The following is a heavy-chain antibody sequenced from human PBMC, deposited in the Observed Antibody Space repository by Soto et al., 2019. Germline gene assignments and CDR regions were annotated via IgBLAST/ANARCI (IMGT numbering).Heavy chain of an antibody. CDR1: GGSFSGYY. V-gene: IGHV4-34*01. J-gene: IGHJ4*02. CDR3: ARDPGYCTNGVCPIFDF. Sequence: SETLSLSCAVYGGSFSGYYWSWIRQPPGKGREWIGEINHTGSTSYNASLKSRVTISVDTSKNQFSLNLSSVTAADTAVYFCARDPGYCTNGVCPIFDFWGQGLLVT. CDR2: INHTGST. D-gene: IGHD2-8*01.